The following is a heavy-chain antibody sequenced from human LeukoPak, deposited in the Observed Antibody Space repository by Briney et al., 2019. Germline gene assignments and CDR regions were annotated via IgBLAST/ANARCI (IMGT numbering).Heavy chain of an antibody. CDR1: GYTFTSYG. Sequence: ASVKVSCKASGYTFTSYGISWVRQAPGQGLEWMGWISAYNGNTNCAQKLQGRVTMTADTSTSTAYMELRSLRSDDTAVYYCARVEYYYGSGSPGLYYFDYWGQGTLVTVSS. V-gene: IGHV1-18*01. D-gene: IGHD3-10*01. CDR3: ARVEYYYGSGSPGLYYFDY. J-gene: IGHJ4*02. CDR2: ISAYNGNT.